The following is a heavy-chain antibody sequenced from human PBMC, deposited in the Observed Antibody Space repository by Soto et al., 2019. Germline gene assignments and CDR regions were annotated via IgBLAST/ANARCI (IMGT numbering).Heavy chain of an antibody. CDR3: ARAGTVLYDSSGYYYNYFDY. Sequence: QVPLVQSGAEVKKPGASVKVSCKASGYTFTSYGISWVRQAPGQGLEWMGWISAYNGNTNYAQKLQGRVTMTTDTSTSTAYMELRSLRSDYTAVYYCARAGTVLYDSSGYYYNYFDYWGQGTLVTVSS. D-gene: IGHD3-22*01. CDR1: GYTFTSYG. V-gene: IGHV1-18*01. J-gene: IGHJ4*02. CDR2: ISAYNGNT.